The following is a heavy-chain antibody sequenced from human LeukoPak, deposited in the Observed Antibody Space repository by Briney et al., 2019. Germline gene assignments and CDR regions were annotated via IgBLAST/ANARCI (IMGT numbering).Heavy chain of an antibody. CDR1: GYTFTSYD. Sequence: ASVKVSCKASGYTFTSYDINWVRQATGQRLEWMGWMNPNSGNTGYAQKFQGRVTMTRNTSISTAYMELSSLRSEDTAVYYCARRFTGELPGSLWGQGTLVTVSS. CDR2: MNPNSGNT. V-gene: IGHV1-8*01. D-gene: IGHD1-26*01. CDR3: ARRFTGELPGSL. J-gene: IGHJ4*02.